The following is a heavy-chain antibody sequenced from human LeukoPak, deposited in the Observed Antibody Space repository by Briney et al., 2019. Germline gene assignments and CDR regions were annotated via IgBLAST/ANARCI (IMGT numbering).Heavy chain of an antibody. CDR1: GFTFTSYY. J-gene: IGHJ4*01. CDR2: INPSGGRT. V-gene: IGHV1-46*01. CDR3: ARDVGITVVRGTFDY. D-gene: IGHD3-10*01. Sequence: ASVKVSCKASGFTFTSYYTHWVRQAPGQGLEWIGIINPSGGRTRYAQRLQGRVTMTRDTSTSTVYMELSSLRSEDTAVYYCARDVGITVVRGTFDYWGQGTLVTVSS.